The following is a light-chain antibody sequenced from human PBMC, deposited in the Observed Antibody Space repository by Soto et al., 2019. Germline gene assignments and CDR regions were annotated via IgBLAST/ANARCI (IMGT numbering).Light chain of an antibody. CDR1: QSVLYSSNNRNY. CDR3: QQYYNTPLT. CDR2: WAS. Sequence: DLVMTQSPDSLAVSLGERVTINCKSSQSVLYSSNNRNYLAWYQQKPGQPPKLLIYWASTRESGVPDRFSGSGSGTDFTLTISSLQAEDVAVYYCQQYYNTPLTFGGGTKVDIK. J-gene: IGKJ4*01. V-gene: IGKV4-1*01.